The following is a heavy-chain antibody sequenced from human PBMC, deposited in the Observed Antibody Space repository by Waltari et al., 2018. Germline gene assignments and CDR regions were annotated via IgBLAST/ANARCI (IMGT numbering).Heavy chain of an antibody. V-gene: IGHV3-53*01. J-gene: IGHJ4*02. CDR3: ATRMVLAARN. CDR2: IYSTGGT. CDR1: GFTVSNNY. Sequence: EVQLVESGGGLIQPGGSLRLSCAASGFTVSNNYMSWVRQAPGKGLEWVSLIYSTGGTASADSVKGRFTISRDNSKNTLYLQMNSLRADDTAVYYCATRMVLAARNWGQGTLVTVSS. D-gene: IGHD6-6*01.